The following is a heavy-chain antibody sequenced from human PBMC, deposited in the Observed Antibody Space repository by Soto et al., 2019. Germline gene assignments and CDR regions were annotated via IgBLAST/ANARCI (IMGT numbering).Heavy chain of an antibody. J-gene: IGHJ4*02. Sequence: SETLSLTCTVSGGSVNSDNYYWSWIRQPPGKGLEWIGYIYHTGRTNYNPSLMSRVTISLDASRNQFSLKLSSVTAADTAVFYCAREYSNSPEAFDSWGQGTLVT. CDR3: AREYSNSPEAFDS. CDR1: GGSVNSDNYY. V-gene: IGHV4-61*01. D-gene: IGHD1-26*01. CDR2: IYHTGRT.